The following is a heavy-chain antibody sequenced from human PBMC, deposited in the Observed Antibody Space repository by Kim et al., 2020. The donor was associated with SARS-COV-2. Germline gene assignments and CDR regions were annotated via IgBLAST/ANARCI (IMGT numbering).Heavy chain of an antibody. D-gene: IGHD2-15*01. Sequence: YADSVKGRFTIARDKSKNTLYLQMNSLGAEDTAVYYCAKEGRGGSANFDYWGQGTLVTVSS. J-gene: IGHJ4*02. V-gene: IGHV3-30*02. CDR3: AKEGRGGSANFDY.